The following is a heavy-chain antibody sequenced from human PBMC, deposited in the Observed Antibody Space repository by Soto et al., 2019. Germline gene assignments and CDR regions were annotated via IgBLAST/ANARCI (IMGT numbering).Heavy chain of an antibody. CDR2: INHSGST. CDR1: DGSFSGYY. V-gene: IGHV4-34*01. J-gene: IGHJ6*02. CDR3: ARHNGPLYVGYYYDMDV. D-gene: IGHD3-16*01. Sequence: SETLYLTCAVYDGSFSGYYWSWIRQPPGKGLEWIGEINHSGSTNYNPSLKSRVTISVDTSKNQFSLKLRSVTAADTAVYYCARHNGPLYVGYYYDMDVWGQGTTVT.